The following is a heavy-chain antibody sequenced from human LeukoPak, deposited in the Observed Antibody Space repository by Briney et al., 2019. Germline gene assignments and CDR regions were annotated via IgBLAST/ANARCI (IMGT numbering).Heavy chain of an antibody. Sequence: SETLSLTCTVSARSISSSDYYWGWIRQSPGKVLERIGRISYSGNTYYNPSLKSRVTISVDTSKNHFSLRLSSVTAADTAVYYCSRLTPSYYSDTSGYYPYYYMDVWGEGTTVAVSS. CDR3: SRLTPSYYSDTSGYYPYYYMDV. CDR1: ARSISSSDYY. V-gene: IGHV4-39*02. CDR2: ISYSGNT. J-gene: IGHJ6*03. D-gene: IGHD3-22*01.